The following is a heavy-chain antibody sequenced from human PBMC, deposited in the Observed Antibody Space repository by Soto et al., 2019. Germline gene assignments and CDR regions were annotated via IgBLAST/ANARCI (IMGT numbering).Heavy chain of an antibody. CDR1: GLTFSSYG. J-gene: IGHJ5*02. CDR3: ARDPGEEEGATTTGYWFDP. V-gene: IGHV3-33*01. D-gene: IGHD1-26*01. Sequence: QVQLVESGGGVVQPGRSLRLSCAASGLTFSSYGMPWVGQAPGKGLGWGPVIWYDGSNKYYADSVKGRFTISRDNSKNTLYLQMNSLRAEDTAVYYCARDPGEEEGATTTGYWFDPWGQGTLVTVSS. CDR2: IWYDGSNK.